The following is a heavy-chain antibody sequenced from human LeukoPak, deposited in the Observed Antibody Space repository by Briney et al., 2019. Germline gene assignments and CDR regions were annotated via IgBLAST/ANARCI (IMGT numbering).Heavy chain of an antibody. Sequence: GESLKISCKGSGYSFTSYWVGWVRQMPGKGLEWMGIIYPGDSDTRYSPSFQGHATISADKSISPAHQQWSSMKASATAMYYCARRAKDYYDSSGLLGDYWGQGTLVTVSS. V-gene: IGHV5-51*01. CDR1: GYSFTSYW. CDR2: IYPGDSDT. J-gene: IGHJ4*02. D-gene: IGHD3-22*01. CDR3: ARRAKDYYDSSGLLGDY.